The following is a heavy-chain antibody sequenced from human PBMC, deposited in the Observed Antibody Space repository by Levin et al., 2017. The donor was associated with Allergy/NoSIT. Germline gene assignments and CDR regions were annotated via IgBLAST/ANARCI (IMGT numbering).Heavy chain of an antibody. V-gene: IGHV3-23*01. J-gene: IGHJ3*01. Sequence: GESLKISCVASGFSFGDYAMTWVRQAPGKGLEWVSVITGGGFNTYYGDSVKGRFTVSRENSKNTLYLELNSLRAEDTAVYYCAKKQGGTSGFSFDVWGQGTTVTVSS. CDR1: GFSFGDYA. D-gene: IGHD1/OR15-1a*01. CDR2: ITGGGFNT. CDR3: AKKQGGTSGFSFDV.